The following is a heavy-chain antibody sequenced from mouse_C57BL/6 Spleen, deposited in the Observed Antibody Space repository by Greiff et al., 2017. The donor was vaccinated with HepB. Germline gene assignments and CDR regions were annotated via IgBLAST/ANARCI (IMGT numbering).Heavy chain of an antibody. CDR2: IHPNSGST. CDR1: GYTFTSYW. Sequence: VQLQQSGAELVKPGASVKLSCKASGYTFTSYWMHWVKQRPGQGLEWIGMIHPNSGSTNYNEKFKSKATLTVDKSSSTAYMQLSSLTSEDSAVYYWARGRVLLRSVGGYFDVWGTGTTVTVSS. V-gene: IGHV1-64*01. D-gene: IGHD1-1*01. CDR3: ARGRVLLRSVGGYFDV. J-gene: IGHJ1*03.